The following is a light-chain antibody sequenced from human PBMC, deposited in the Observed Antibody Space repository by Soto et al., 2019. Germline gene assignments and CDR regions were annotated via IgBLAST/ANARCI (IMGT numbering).Light chain of an antibody. Sequence: QMTKSPSSLSASVGDRVTITCQASQGISSYLAWYQQKPGKAPKLLIYAASTLQSGVPSRFSGSGSGTDFTLTISCLQSEDFATYYCQQYYSYPRTFGQGTKVDIK. V-gene: IGKV1-8*01. CDR2: AAS. CDR1: QGISSY. J-gene: IGKJ1*01. CDR3: QQYYSYPRT.